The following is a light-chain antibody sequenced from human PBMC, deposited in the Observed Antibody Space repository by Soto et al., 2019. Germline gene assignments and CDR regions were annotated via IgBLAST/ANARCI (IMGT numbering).Light chain of an antibody. V-gene: IGLV4-69*01. CDR1: TRHRSYA. CDR3: QTWGTAMVV. Sequence: QPVLTQSPSASASLGASVKLTCTLSTRHRSYAIAWHQHQPEKGPRFLMTLTPDGTHRKGDGIPDRFSGSSSGAERYLTISRLQSEDEADYYCQTWGTAMVVFGGGTKVTVL. J-gene: IGLJ2*01. CDR2: LTPDGTH.